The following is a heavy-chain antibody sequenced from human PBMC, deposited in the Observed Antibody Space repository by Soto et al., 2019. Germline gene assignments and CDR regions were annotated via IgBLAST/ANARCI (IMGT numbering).Heavy chain of an antibody. CDR3: ARAESGYFDY. CDR1: GYTFTSYG. D-gene: IGHD3-3*01. V-gene: IGHV1-3*01. CDR2: INAGNGNT. J-gene: IGHJ4*02. Sequence: ASVKVSCKASGYTFTSYGISWVRQAPGQRLEWMGWINAGNGNTKYSQKFQGRVTITRDTSASTAYMELSSLRSEDTAVYYCARAESGYFDYWGQGTLVTVSS.